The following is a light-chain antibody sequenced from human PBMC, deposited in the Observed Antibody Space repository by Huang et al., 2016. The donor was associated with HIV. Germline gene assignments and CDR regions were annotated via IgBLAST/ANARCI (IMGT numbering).Light chain of an antibody. V-gene: IGKV3D-15*01. Sequence: EVVMTQSPATLSVSPGERATLSCRASQSVSSNLAWYQQKPGQAPRRLIYGASTRATGIPARFSGSGSGTEFTLTISSLQSEDFAVYYCQQYNNWPPVTFGQGTKLEIK. CDR3: QQYNNWPPVT. CDR1: QSVSSN. CDR2: GAS. J-gene: IGKJ2*01.